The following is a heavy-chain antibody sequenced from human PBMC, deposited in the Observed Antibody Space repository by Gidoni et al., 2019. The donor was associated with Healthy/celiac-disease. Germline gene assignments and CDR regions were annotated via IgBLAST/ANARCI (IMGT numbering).Heavy chain of an antibody. J-gene: IGHJ3*02. D-gene: IGHD3-3*01. CDR3: ARGGLRFLEWLLYFDAFDI. CDR2: TYYRSKWYN. CDR1: GGSFPSHSAA. V-gene: IGHV6-1*01. Sequence: QVQLQQSGPGLGKPSQTLSLTCAISGGSFPSHSAAWTWIRQSPSRGLERLGRTYYRSKWYNEYAVSVKSRITINPDTSKNQFSLQLNSVTPEDTAVYYCARGGLRFLEWLLYFDAFDIWGQGTMVTVSS.